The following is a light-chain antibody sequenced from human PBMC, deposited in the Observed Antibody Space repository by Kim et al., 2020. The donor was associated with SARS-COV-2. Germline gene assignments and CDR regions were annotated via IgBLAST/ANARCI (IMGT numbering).Light chain of an antibody. J-gene: IGLJ2*01. CDR2: RNN. Sequence: VTIYCSGISSNIGSNYVYWYQQSPGTAPKLLIYRNNQRPSGVPDRFSGSKSGTSASLAISGLRSEDEADYYCAAWDDSLSGPHVIFGGGTQLTVL. CDR3: AAWDDSLSGPHVI. V-gene: IGLV1-47*01. CDR1: SSNIGSNY.